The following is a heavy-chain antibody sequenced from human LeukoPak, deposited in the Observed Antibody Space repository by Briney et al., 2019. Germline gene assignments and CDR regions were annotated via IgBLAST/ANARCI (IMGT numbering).Heavy chain of an antibody. D-gene: IGHD5-24*01. CDR2: THYRGGT. CDR1: GGSISRYY. Sequence: SSEALSLTCTVSGGSISRYYWSWIRQTPGKGREWIGYTHYRGGTNYNPPLTSRVTISVETSKNQFSLNLSSVPAAGTAVYYCARVRDGYNYDAFDYWGQGTLVTVSS. CDR3: ARVRDGYNYDAFDY. V-gene: IGHV4-59*01. J-gene: IGHJ4*02.